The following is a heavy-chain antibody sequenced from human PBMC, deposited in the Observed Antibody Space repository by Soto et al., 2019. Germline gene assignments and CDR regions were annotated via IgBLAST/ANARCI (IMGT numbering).Heavy chain of an antibody. D-gene: IGHD6-6*01. V-gene: IGHV1-69*06. CDR2: IIPIFGTA. CDR3: ASCKPARRVYYDYGMDV. Sequence: QVQLVQSGAEVKKPGSSVKVSCKASGGTFSSYAISWVRQAPGQGLEWMGGIIPIFGTANYAQKFQGRVTITADKSTSTAYMELSSLRSEDTAVYYWASCKPARRVYYDYGMDVWGQGTTVTVSS. CDR1: GGTFSSYA. J-gene: IGHJ6*02.